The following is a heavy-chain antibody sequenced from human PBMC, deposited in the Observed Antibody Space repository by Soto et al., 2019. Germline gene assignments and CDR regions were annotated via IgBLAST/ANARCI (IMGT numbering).Heavy chain of an antibody. Sequence: PGGSLRLSCAASGFTFGDSTMHWVRQTAGRGLEWLGRIRSKVNNLETVYAASVKGRFTISRDDSKNTAYLQTNSLKTEDTAVYYGTRLITPLDYWGRGTLVTVSS. V-gene: IGHV3-73*01. CDR3: TRLITPLDY. D-gene: IGHD3-16*01. J-gene: IGHJ4*02. CDR1: GFTFGDST. CDR2: IRSKVNNLET.